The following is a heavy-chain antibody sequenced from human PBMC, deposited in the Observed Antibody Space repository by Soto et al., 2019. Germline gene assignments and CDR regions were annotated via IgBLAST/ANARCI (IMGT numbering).Heavy chain of an antibody. J-gene: IGHJ4*02. D-gene: IGHD4-17*01. CDR3: TRELESDGDYV. V-gene: IGHV4-4*02. CDR2: IYHSGST. CDR1: GGSISSSNW. Sequence: NPSEILSLTCAVSGGSISSSNWCSWVRQPPGKGLEWIGEIYHSGSTNYNPSLKSRVTISVDKSKDQFSLKLSSVTAADTAVYYCTRELESDGDYVWGQGTLVTVS.